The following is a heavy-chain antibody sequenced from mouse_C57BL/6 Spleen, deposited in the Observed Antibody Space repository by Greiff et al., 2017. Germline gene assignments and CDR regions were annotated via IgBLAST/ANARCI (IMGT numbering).Heavy chain of an antibody. J-gene: IGHJ4*01. CDR3: ARDDGNYYAMDY. Sequence: QVQLKESGAELVKPGASVKISCKASGYAFSSYWMNWVKQRPGKGLEWIGQIYPGDGDTNYNGKFKGKATLTADKSSSTAYMQLSSLTSEDSAVYCCARDDGNYYAMDYWGQGTSVTVSS. CDR1: GYAFSSYW. V-gene: IGHV1-80*01. D-gene: IGHD2-12*01. CDR2: IYPGDGDT.